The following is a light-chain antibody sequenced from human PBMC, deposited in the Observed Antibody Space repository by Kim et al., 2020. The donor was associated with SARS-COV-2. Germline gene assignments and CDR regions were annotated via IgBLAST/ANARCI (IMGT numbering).Light chain of an antibody. CDR2: DAS. V-gene: IGKV3-11*01. Sequence: LSPGERATLSCRASESVNKLLGWYQQQPGQAPRLLIYDASNRATGIPARFSGSGSGTDFTLTISSLEPEDFAVYYCQQRRSWPLTFGEGTKVDIK. J-gene: IGKJ4*01. CDR3: QQRRSWPLT. CDR1: ESVNKL.